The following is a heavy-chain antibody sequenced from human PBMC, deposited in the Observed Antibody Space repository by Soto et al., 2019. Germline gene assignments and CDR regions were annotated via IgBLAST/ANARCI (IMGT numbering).Heavy chain of an antibody. CDR2: IYPGDSDT. D-gene: IGHD3-22*01. CDR1: GYSFTSYW. J-gene: IGHJ3*02. V-gene: IGHV5-51*01. Sequence: GESLKISCKGSGYSFTSYWIGWVRQMPGKGLEWMGIIYPGDSDTRYSPSFQGQVTISADKSISTAYLQWRSLKASDTAMYYCARWPHHTDSSGDSPGSHFDAYVSWGLWTMFTVS. CDR3: ARWPHHTDSSGDSPGSHFDAYVS.